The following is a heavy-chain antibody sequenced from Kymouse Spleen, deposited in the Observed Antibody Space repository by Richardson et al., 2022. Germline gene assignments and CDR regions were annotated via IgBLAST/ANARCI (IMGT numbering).Heavy chain of an antibody. D-gene: IGHD3-10*01. CDR2: IYYSGST. V-gene: IGHV4-39*01. Sequence: QLQLQESGPGLVKPSETLSLTCTVSGGSISSSSYYWGWIRQPPGKGLEWIGSIYYSGSTYYNPSLKSRVTISVDTSKNQFSLKLSSVTAADTAVYYCARGWFGELFFDYWGQGTLVTVSS. CDR1: GGSISSSSYY. CDR3: ARGWFGELFFDY. J-gene: IGHJ4*02.